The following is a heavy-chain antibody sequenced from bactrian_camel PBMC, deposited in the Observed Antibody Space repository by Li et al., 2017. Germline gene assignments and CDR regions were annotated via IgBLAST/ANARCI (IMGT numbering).Heavy chain of an antibody. D-gene: IGHD2*01. CDR2: IYTIGGTT. Sequence: QLVESGGGPVQAGGPLRLSCVASGYTYSSTCMAWFRQGPGKEWKEREEVATIYTIGGTTYYRDSVKGRFTISRDNAKNTLYLQLDSLKTEDTAMYYCAKAKSTRVVALPEMDFDLYEISAQGTQVTVS. V-gene: IGHV3S1*01. CDR1: GYTYSSTC. J-gene: IGHJ4*01.